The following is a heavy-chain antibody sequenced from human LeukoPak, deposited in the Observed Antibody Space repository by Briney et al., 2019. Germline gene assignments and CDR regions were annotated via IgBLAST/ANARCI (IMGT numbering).Heavy chain of an antibody. J-gene: IGHJ5*02. CDR3: AREEYCSSTSCYGGSNWFDP. V-gene: IGHV3-21*01. Sequence: GGSLRLSCAASGFTFSSYSMNWVRQAPGKGLEWVSSIISSSSYIYYADSVKGRFTISRDNAKNSLYLQMNSLRAEDTAVYYCAREEYCSSTSCYGGSNWFDPWGQGTLVTVSS. CDR2: IISSSSYI. D-gene: IGHD2-2*01. CDR1: GFTFSSYS.